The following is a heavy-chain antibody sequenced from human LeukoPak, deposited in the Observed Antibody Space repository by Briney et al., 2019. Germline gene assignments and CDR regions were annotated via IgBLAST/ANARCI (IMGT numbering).Heavy chain of an antibody. J-gene: IGHJ4*02. CDR1: GGSISSYY. CDR2: IYTSGST. V-gene: IGHV4-4*07. D-gene: IGHD3-10*01. CDR3: ARIDYYGSGRRADY. Sequence: PSETLSLTCTVSGGSISSYYWSWIRQPAGKGLEWIGRIYTSGSTNYNPSLKSRVTISVDTSKNQFSLRLSSVTAADTAVYYCARIDYYGSGRRADYWGQGTLVTVSS.